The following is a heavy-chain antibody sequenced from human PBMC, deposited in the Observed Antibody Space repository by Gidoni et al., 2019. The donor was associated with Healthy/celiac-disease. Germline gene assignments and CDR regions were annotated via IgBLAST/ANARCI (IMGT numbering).Heavy chain of an antibody. CDR3: ARVKGSTILDDY. J-gene: IGHJ4*02. CDR2: IYHSGST. CDR1: GYSISRGYY. D-gene: IGHD3-3*01. V-gene: IGHV4-38-2*02. Sequence: QVQLQESGPGLVKPSETLSLTCTVSGYSISRGYYWGWIRQPPGKGLEWIGSIYHSGSTYYNPSLKSRVTISVDTSKNQFSLKLSSVTAADTAVYYCARVKGSTILDDYWGQGTLVTVSS.